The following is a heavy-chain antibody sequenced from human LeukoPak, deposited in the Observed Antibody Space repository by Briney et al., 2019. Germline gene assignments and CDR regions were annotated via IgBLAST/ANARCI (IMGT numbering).Heavy chain of an antibody. CDR1: GGSISSYY. J-gene: IGHJ4*02. Sequence: SETLSLTCTVSGGSISSYYWSWIRQPPGKGLEWIGYIYYSGSTNYNPSLKSRVTISVNTSKNQFSLKLSSVTAADTAVYYCARIGHEDYYFDYWGQGTLVTVSS. CDR2: IYYSGST. CDR3: ARIGHEDYYFDY. V-gene: IGHV4-59*01.